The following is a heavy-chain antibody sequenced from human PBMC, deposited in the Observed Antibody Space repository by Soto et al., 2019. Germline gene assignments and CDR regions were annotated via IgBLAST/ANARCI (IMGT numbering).Heavy chain of an antibody. J-gene: IGHJ6*02. CDR1: GFTFSAYV. D-gene: IGHD3-10*01. CDR3: AKDKYYGSGSYYQYGFANYYYGMDV. CDR2: ITSSGGGT. Sequence: EVEVLESGGGLVQPGGSLRLSCAASGFTFSAYVMSWVRQAPGKGLEWVSSITSSGGGTYYADSVKGRFTISRDNSKNTLDLQMNSLRAEDTAVYYCAKDKYYGSGSYYQYGFANYYYGMDVWGQGTTVTVSS. V-gene: IGHV3-23*01.